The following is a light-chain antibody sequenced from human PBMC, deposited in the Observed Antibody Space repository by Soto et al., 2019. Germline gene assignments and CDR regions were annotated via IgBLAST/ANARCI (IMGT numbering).Light chain of an antibody. V-gene: IGKV3-15*01. CDR1: QSVSSN. CDR2: AAS. J-gene: IGKJ4*01. Sequence: EIVMTQSPATLSVSPGEGATLSCRASQSVSSNLAWYQQKPGQAPRLLLYAASTRATGIPARFSGSGSGTEFTLPISSLQSEDFAVYYCQQYNNWPPLTFGGGTKVEIK. CDR3: QQYNNWPPLT.